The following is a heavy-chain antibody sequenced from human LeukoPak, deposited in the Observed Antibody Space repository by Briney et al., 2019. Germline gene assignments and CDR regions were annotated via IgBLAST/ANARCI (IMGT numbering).Heavy chain of an antibody. CDR2: ISSNGGST. V-gene: IGHV3-64*01. J-gene: IGHJ4*02. D-gene: IGHD6-6*01. CDR1: GFTFSSYA. CDR3: ARSYSSSSPLVY. Sequence: GGSLRLSCAASGFTFSSYAMHWVRQAPGKGLEYVSAISSNGGSTYYANSVKGRFTISRDNSKNTLYLQMGSLRAEDMAVYYCARSYSSSSPLVYWGQGTLVTVSS.